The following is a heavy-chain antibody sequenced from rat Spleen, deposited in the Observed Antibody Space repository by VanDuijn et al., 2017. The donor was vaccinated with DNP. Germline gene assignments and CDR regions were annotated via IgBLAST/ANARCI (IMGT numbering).Heavy chain of an antibody. CDR3: TRGAY. CDR2: ISSGGST. J-gene: IGHJ2*01. V-gene: IGHV2-6*01. CDR1: GFSLTSYT. Sequence: QVQLKESGPGLVQPSQTLSLTCTVSGFSLTSYTVSWVRQPPGKGLEWIAAISSGGSTYYNSALKSRLSISRDTSKSQVFLKMHSLQTEDTAMYFCTRGAYWGQGVMVTVSS.